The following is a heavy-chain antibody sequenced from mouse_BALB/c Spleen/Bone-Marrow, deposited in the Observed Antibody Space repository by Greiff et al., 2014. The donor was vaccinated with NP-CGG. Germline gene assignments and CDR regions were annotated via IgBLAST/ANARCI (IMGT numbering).Heavy chain of an antibody. D-gene: IGHD2-4*01. Sequence: EVMLVESGGGLVQPGGSLKLSCAASGFTFSSYGMSWVRQTPDKRLELVATINSNGGSTYYPDSVKGRFTISRDNAKNTLYLQMSSLKSEDTAMYYCARDMITTRGFAYWGQGTPVTVSA. CDR3: ARDMITTRGFAY. V-gene: IGHV5-6-3*01. CDR1: GFTFSSYG. CDR2: INSNGGST. J-gene: IGHJ3*01.